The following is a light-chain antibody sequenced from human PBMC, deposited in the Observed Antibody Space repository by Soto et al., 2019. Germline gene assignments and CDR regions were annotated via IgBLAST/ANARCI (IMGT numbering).Light chain of an antibody. J-gene: IGKJ4*01. CDR1: QSVSSN. V-gene: IGKV3-15*01. Sequence: EIVMTQSPATLSVSPGERATLSCRASQSVSSNLAWYHQKPGQPPRLLIYDASTRATGLPARFSGSGSGTQFTLTISSPQSEDFGVYFCQQDKGWLTFGGGTKVEIK. CDR3: QQDKGWLT. CDR2: DAS.